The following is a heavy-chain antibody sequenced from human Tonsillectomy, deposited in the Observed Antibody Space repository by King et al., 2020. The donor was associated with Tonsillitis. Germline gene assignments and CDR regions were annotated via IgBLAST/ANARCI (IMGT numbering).Heavy chain of an antibody. CDR2: ISFDGSNK. D-gene: IGHD2-2*01. V-gene: IGHV3-30*03. J-gene: IGHJ4*02. CDR1: GILFSAYG. Sequence: VQLVESGGGVVQPGRSLRLSCAASGILFSAYGMHWVRQAPGKGLEWVAVISFDGSNKAYADSVKGRFTISRDNSRNTVFLQMESVRVDDTAVYFCAGGSPVTSLWGQGTLVTVSS. CDR3: AGGSPVTSL.